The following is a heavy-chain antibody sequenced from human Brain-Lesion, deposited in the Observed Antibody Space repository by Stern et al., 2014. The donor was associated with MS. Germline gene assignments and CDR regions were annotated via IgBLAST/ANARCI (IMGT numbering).Heavy chain of an antibody. J-gene: IGHJ4*02. Sequence: QMQLVQSGAEVKKTGSSVKVSCQASGNTFTNRYLHWVRQAPGQALEWMGWITPFTGNPNYAQNFQDRVTITMDRSMSTAYMDLSSLRSDDTAIYFCAEGGSYGFVYWGQGTLVTVSS. V-gene: IGHV1-45*02. D-gene: IGHD4-17*01. CDR1: GNTFTNRY. CDR3: AEGGSYGFVY. CDR2: ITPFTGNP.